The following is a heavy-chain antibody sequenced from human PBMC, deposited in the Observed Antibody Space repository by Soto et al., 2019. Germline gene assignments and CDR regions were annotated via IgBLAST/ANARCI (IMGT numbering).Heavy chain of an antibody. CDR3: ARGVFSSTLVGFDY. J-gene: IGHJ4*02. CDR1: GDSVSSNSVT. CDR2: TYYRSKWYN. Sequence: SQTLSLTCAISGDSVSSNSVTWNWIRQSPSRGLEWLGRTYYRSKWYNDYAVSVKSRITINPDTSKNQFSLQLNSVTPEDTAVYYCARGVFSSTLVGFDYSGQGTLVTVSS. D-gene: IGHD6-13*01. V-gene: IGHV6-1*01.